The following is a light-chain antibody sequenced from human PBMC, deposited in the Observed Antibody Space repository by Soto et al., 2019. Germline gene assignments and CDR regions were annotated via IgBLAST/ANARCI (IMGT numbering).Light chain of an antibody. J-gene: IGLJ2*01. V-gene: IGLV1-40*01. CDR2: GNS. CDR3: QSYDSSLSWV. CDR1: SSNIGAGYD. Sequence: QLVLTQPPSVSGAPGQRVTISCTGSSSNIGAGYDVHWYQQLPGTAPKLLIYGNSNRPSGVPERFSGSKSGTSASLAITGLQAEDEADYYCQSYDSSLSWVFGGGTKLTVL.